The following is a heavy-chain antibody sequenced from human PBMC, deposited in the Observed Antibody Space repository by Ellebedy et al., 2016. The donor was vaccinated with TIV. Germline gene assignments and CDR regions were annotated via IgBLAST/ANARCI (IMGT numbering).Heavy chain of an antibody. Sequence: AASVKVSCKASGYTFTSYYMHWARQAPGQGLEWMGRIIPILGIANYAQKFQGRVTITADKSTSTAYMELSSLRSEDTAVYYCARGAIQIAVAGTGIDYWGQGTLVTVSS. D-gene: IGHD6-19*01. J-gene: IGHJ4*02. V-gene: IGHV1-69*04. CDR1: GYTFTSYY. CDR3: ARGAIQIAVAGTGIDY. CDR2: IIPILGIA.